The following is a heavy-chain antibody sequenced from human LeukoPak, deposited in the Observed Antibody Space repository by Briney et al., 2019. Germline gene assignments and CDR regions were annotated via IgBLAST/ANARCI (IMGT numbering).Heavy chain of an antibody. CDR1: GFTFSSYA. V-gene: IGHV3-23*01. D-gene: IGHD3-22*01. Sequence: GGSLRLSCAASGFTFSSYAMSWVRQAPGKGLEWVSAISGSGGSTYYADSVKGRFTISRDNSKNTMYLQMNSLRVEDTAVYYCARGNPYYYDTSGYYLGSFDYWGQGTLVTVSS. J-gene: IGHJ4*02. CDR2: ISGSGGST. CDR3: ARGNPYYYDTSGYYLGSFDY.